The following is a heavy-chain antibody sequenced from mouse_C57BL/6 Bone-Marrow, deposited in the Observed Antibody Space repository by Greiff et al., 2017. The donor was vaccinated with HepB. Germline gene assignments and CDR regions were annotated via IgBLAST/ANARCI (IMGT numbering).Heavy chain of an antibody. CDR2: IDPSDSYT. J-gene: IGHJ3*01. CDR1: GYTFTSYW. CDR3: ATTGFAY. Sequence: QVQLQQPGAELVRPGTSVKLSCKASGYTFTSYWMHWVKQRPGQGLEWIGVIDPSDSYTNYNQKFKGKATLTVDTSSSTAYMQLSSLTSEDSAVYYCATTGFAYRGQGNLVTVSA. V-gene: IGHV1-59*01.